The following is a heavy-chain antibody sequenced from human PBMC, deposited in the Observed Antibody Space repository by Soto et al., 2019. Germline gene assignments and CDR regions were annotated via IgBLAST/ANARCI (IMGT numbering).Heavy chain of an antibody. J-gene: IGHJ4*02. CDR2: IYYSGST. Sequence: SETLSLTCTVSGGSISSGDYYWSWIRQPPGKGLEWIGYIYYSGSTYYNPSLKSRVTISVDTSKNQFSLKLSSVTAADTAVYYCARALYYDSSGYPTYYFDYWGQGTLVTVSS. V-gene: IGHV4-30-4*01. CDR1: GGSISSGDYY. D-gene: IGHD3-22*01. CDR3: ARALYYDSSGYPTYYFDY.